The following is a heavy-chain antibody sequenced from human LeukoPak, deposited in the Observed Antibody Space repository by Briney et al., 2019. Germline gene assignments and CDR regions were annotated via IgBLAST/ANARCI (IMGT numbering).Heavy chain of an antibody. J-gene: IGHJ4*02. D-gene: IGHD6-13*01. Sequence: SETLSLTCAVYGVSFSGYYWSWIRQPPGKGLEWIGEINHSGSTNYNPSLKSRVTISVDTSKNQFSLKLSSVTAADTAVYYCARYLIAAAGRPFDYWGQGTLVTVSS. V-gene: IGHV4-34*01. CDR1: GVSFSGYY. CDR3: ARYLIAAAGRPFDY. CDR2: INHSGST.